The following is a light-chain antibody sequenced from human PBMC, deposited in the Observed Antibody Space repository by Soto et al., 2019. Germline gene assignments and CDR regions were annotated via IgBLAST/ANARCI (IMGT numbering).Light chain of an antibody. CDR1: RSSIGSNT. V-gene: IGLV1-44*01. Sequence: QSVLTQPPSASGTPGQRVTISCSGSRSSIGSNTVNWYQHLPGMAPKLLIYSNNQRPSGVPARFSASTAGASASLAISGLQSEHEGDYYCAAWDASLGGCYVFGSGTKVTVL. CDR3: AAWDASLGGCYV. CDR2: SNN. J-gene: IGLJ1*01.